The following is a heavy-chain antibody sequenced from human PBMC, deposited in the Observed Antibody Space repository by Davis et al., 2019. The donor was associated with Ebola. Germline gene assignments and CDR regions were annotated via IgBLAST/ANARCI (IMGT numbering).Heavy chain of an antibody. D-gene: IGHD6-19*01. V-gene: IGHV4-34*01. CDR2: INHSGST. CDR3: ARHGQQWLVNNWFDP. CDR1: GGSFSGYY. J-gene: IGHJ5*02. Sequence: PSETLSLTCAVYGGSFSGYYWSWIRQPPGKGLEWIGEINHSGSTKYNPSLKRRVTISGDTSKNQFSLKLSSVTAADTAVYYCARHGQQWLVNNWFDPWGQGTLVTVSS.